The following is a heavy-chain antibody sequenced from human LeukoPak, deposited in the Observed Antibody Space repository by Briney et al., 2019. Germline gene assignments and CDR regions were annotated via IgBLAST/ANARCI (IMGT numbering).Heavy chain of an antibody. J-gene: IGHJ4*02. Sequence: GGSLRLSCAPSGFIFSDSTLHWVRQASGKGPEWVGRIGSKRNNYATKYADSVRGRFTISRDDSKNTAYLQMNSLKIEDTAMYYCTRGRYGSGSFDYWGQGTLVTVSS. D-gene: IGHD3-10*01. CDR1: GFIFSDST. CDR3: TRGRYGSGSFDY. V-gene: IGHV3-73*01. CDR2: IGSKRNNYAT.